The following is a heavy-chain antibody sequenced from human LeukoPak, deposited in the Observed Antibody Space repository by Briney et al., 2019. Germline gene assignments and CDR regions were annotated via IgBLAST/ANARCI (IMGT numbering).Heavy chain of an antibody. CDR2: IWYDGSNK. D-gene: IGHD5-18*01. J-gene: IGHJ3*02. CDR1: GFTFSSYG. V-gene: IGHV3-33*01. CDR3: ARGYSYGHDAFDI. Sequence: GGSLRLSCAASGFTFSSYGMHWVRQAPGKGLEWVAVIWYDGSNKYYADSVKGRFTISRDNSKNTLYLRMSSLRAEDTAVYYCARGYSYGHDAFDIWGQGTMVTVSS.